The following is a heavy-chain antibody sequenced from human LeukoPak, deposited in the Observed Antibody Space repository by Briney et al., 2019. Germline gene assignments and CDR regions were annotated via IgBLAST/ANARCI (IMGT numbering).Heavy chain of an antibody. V-gene: IGHV1-69*04. D-gene: IGHD2-21*02. CDR1: GGTFSSYA. CDR3: ARDPATIMVVTDMNGFDI. CDR2: IIPILGIA. J-gene: IGHJ3*02. Sequence: SVKVSCKASGGTFSSYAISWVRQAPGQGLEWMGRIIPILGIANYAQKFQGRVTITADKSTSTAYMELSSLRSEDTAVYYCARDPATIMVVTDMNGFDIWGQGTLVTVSS.